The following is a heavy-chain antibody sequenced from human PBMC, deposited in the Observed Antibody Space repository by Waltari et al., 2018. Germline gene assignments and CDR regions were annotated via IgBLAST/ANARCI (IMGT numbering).Heavy chain of an antibody. J-gene: IGHJ6*02. V-gene: IGHV3-7*01. CDR2: IKQDGSEK. D-gene: IGHD6-13*01. CDR3: ARDPLAAAAGYYYYYGMDV. CDR1: GFTFSSYW. Sequence: EVQLVESGGGLVQPGGSLRLSCAASGFTFSSYWMSWVRQAPGKGREWVANIKQDGSEKYYVDSVKGRFTISRDNAKNSLYLQMNSLRAEDTAVYYCARDPLAAAAGYYYYYGMDVWGQGTTVTVSS.